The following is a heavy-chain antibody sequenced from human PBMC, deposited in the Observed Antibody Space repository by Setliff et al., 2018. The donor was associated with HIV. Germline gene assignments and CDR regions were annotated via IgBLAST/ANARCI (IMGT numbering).Heavy chain of an antibody. J-gene: IGHJ1*01. CDR1: GGSISRGSYY. D-gene: IGHD3-9*01. V-gene: IGHV4-61*09. Sequence: SETLSLTCTVSGGSISRGSYYWSWIRQPAGKGLEWIGHIYTSGDATYNPSFKSRVTISLDSSKNHVTLKLNSVTAADTAVYHCAKEAEQDYDIVTETLLEGAYFQRWGQGALVTVSS. CDR3: AKEAEQDYDIVTETLLEGAYFQR. CDR2: IYTSGDA.